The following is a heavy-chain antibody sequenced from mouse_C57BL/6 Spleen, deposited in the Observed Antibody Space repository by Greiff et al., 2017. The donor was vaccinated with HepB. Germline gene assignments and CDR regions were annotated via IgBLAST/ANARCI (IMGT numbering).Heavy chain of an antibody. D-gene: IGHD1-1*01. V-gene: IGHV1-82*01. CDR3: AREGRYYGSTQFAY. CDR2: IYPGDGDT. J-gene: IGHJ3*01. CDR1: GYAFSSSW. Sequence: VQLQQSGPELVKPGASVKISCKASGYAFSSSWMNWVKQRPGKGLEWIGRIYPGDGDTNYNGKFKGKATLTADKSSSTAYMQLSSLTSEDSAVYFCAREGRYYGSTQFAYWGQGTLVTVSA.